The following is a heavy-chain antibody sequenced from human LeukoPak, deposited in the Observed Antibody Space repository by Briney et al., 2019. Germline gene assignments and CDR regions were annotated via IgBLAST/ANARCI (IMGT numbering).Heavy chain of an antibody. CDR1: GYTFTGYY. D-gene: IGHD3-3*01. J-gene: IGHJ6*02. CDR3: ARGYDFWSGYYVHYYYGMDV. CDR2: INPNSGGT. V-gene: IGHV1-2*02. Sequence: ASVKVSCKASGYTFTGYYMHWVRQAPGQGLEWMGWINPNSGGTNYAQKFQGRVTMTRDTSISTAYMELSSLRSDDTAVYYCARGYDFWSGYYVHYYYGMDVWGQGTTVTVSS.